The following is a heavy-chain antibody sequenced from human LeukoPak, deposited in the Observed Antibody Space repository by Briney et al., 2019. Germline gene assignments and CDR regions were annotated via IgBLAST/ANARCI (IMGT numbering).Heavy chain of an antibody. D-gene: IGHD2-2*01. J-gene: IGHJ6*03. Sequence: SQTLSLNCTVSGGSISSGDYYWSWIRQPPGKGLEWIGYIYYSGSTYYNPSLKSRVTISVDASKNQFSLKLSSVTAADTAVYYCAREWYCSSTSCYDYYYYYMDVWGKGTTVTVSS. CDR3: AREWYCSSTSCYDYYYYYMDV. V-gene: IGHV4-30-4*08. CDR1: GGSISSGDYY. CDR2: IYYSGST.